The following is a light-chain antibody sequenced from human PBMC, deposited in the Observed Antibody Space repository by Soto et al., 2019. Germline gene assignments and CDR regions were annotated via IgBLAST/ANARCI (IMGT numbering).Light chain of an antibody. CDR3: LQDYNYPRT. J-gene: IGKJ1*01. CDR1: QSIRTY. Sequence: IQMTQSPSSLSASLGDRVTIXXRASQSIRTYLNWYQQKPGKAPKLXIYAASTLQSGVPSRFSGSASGTDFTLTISSLQPEDFATYYCLQDYNYPRTFGQGTKVDIK. V-gene: IGKV1-6*01. CDR2: AAS.